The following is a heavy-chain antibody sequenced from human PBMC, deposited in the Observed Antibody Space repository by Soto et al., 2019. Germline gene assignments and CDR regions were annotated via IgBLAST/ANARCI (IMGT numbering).Heavy chain of an antibody. D-gene: IGHD6-13*01. Sequence: QVQLVESGGGVVQPGRSLRLSCAASGFTFSSYAMHWVRQAPGKGLEWVAVISYDGSNKYYADSVKGRFTISRDNSKNTLYLQMNSLRAEDTAVYYCAKGRWAGIAAAEDYWGQGTLVTVSS. CDR3: AKGRWAGIAAAEDY. CDR2: ISYDGSNK. V-gene: IGHV3-30-3*01. CDR1: GFTFSSYA. J-gene: IGHJ4*02.